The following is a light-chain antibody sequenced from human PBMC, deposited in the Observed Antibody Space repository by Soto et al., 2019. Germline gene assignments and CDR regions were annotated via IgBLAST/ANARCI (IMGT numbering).Light chain of an antibody. Sequence: GDRVTLTCRASQSISSYLNWYQQKPGKAPKLLIYAASSLQSGVPSRFSGSGSGTDFTLTISSLQPEDFATYYCQQSYSLLTFGGGTKVEIK. CDR1: QSISSY. CDR3: QQSYSLLT. V-gene: IGKV1-39*01. CDR2: AAS. J-gene: IGKJ4*01.